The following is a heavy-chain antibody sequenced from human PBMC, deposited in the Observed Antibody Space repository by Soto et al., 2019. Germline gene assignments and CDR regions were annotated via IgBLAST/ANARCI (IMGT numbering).Heavy chain of an antibody. V-gene: IGHV1-69*04. Sequence: SVTVSCQASGGTFSSYTISWVRQAPGQGLEWMGRIIPILGIANYAQKLQGRVTMTTDTSTSTAYMELRSLRSDDTAVYYCAREPGIAVAGIDAFDIWGQGTMVTVSS. CDR1: GGTFSSYT. CDR3: AREPGIAVAGIDAFDI. D-gene: IGHD6-19*01. CDR2: IIPILGIA. J-gene: IGHJ3*02.